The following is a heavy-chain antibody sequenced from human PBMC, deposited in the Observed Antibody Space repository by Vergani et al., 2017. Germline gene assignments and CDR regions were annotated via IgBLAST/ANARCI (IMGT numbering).Heavy chain of an antibody. V-gene: IGHV5-51*01. Sequence: EVQLVQSGAEVKKPGESLKISCKGSGYSFTNYWIGWVRQMPGKGLEWMGIIYPGDSDTRYSPSFQGQVTISADKSISTAYLQWSSLKASDTAMYYCARHISSTTGTTVAVGWFDPWGQGTLVTVSS. J-gene: IGHJ5*02. D-gene: IGHD1-1*01. CDR2: IYPGDSDT. CDR3: ARHISSTTGTTVAVGWFDP. CDR1: GYSFTNYW.